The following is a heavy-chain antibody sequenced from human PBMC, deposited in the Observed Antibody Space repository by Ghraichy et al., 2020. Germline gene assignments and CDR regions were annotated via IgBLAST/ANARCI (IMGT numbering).Heavy chain of an antibody. CDR2: ISSGSSYI. CDR1: GFTFSMYS. Sequence: GGSLRLSCAASGFTFSMYSMSWVRQAPGKGLEWVSSISSGSSYIYYADSVKGRFTISRDNAKNSLYLQMNSLRAEDTAMYYCARDPYRAVQGVIDAFDIWGQGTMVTVS. CDR3: ARDPYRAVQGVIDAFDI. J-gene: IGHJ3*02. D-gene: IGHD3-10*01. V-gene: IGHV3-21*01.